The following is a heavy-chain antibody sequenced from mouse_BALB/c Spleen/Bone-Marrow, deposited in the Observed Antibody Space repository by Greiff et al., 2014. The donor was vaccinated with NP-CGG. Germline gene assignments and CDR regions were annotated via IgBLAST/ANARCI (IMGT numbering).Heavy chain of an antibody. CDR2: IHYSGVT. V-gene: IGHV3-1*02. D-gene: IGHD4-1*01. Sequence: EVQLVESGPDLVKPSQSLSLTCTVTGYSITSYYSWHWIRQFPGNKLEWMGYIHYSGVTVYNPSLNSRISITRDTSNNQFFLQLNSVTTEDTATYYCSRFAGTPYTMDYWGQGTSVTVSS. CDR1: GYSITSYYS. CDR3: SRFAGTPYTMDY. J-gene: IGHJ4*01.